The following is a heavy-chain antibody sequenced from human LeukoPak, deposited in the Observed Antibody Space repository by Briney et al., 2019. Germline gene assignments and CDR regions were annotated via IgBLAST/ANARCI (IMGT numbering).Heavy chain of an antibody. CDR1: GYTFTSYG. Sequence: GASVKVSCKASGYTFTSYGISWVRQAPGQGLEWMGGIIPIFGTANYAQKFQGRVTITTDESTSTAYMELSSLRSEDTAVYYCASTKKESRSGYSRPGAFDIWGQGTMVTVSS. J-gene: IGHJ3*02. CDR2: IIPIFGTA. CDR3: ASTKKESRSGYSRPGAFDI. V-gene: IGHV1-69*05. D-gene: IGHD3-3*01.